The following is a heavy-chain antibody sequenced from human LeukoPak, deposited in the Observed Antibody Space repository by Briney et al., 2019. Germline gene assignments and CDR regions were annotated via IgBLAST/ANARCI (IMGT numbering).Heavy chain of an antibody. Sequence: ASVTVSCKASGYTFTSYAISWVRQAPGQGLEYMGWISAYNGATNYAQKFQGRVTLTTDSSTRTAYMELRSLTSDDTAVYYCARLHSSGWPLECMDVWGQGTTVTVSS. CDR1: GYTFTSYA. CDR2: ISAYNGAT. CDR3: ARLHSSGWPLECMDV. V-gene: IGHV1-18*01. J-gene: IGHJ6*02. D-gene: IGHD6-19*01.